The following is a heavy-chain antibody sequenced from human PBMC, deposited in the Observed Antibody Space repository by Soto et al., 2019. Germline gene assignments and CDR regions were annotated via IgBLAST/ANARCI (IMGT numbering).Heavy chain of an antibody. CDR1: GYTFTSYY. CDR2: INPSGGST. J-gene: IGHJ4*02. V-gene: IGHV1-46*03. Sequence: QVQLVQSGAEVKKPGASVKVSCKASGYTFTSYYVHWVRQAPGQGLEWMGIINPSGGSTKYAQKYQGRVTMTRDSSTSTVYMELSSLRSEYTAVYYCARGYHCSGWYSFDYWGQGTLVSVSS. D-gene: IGHD6-19*01. CDR3: ARGYHCSGWYSFDY.